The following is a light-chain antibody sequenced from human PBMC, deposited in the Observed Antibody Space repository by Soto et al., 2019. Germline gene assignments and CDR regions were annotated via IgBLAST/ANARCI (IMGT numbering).Light chain of an antibody. V-gene: IGLV2-14*03. J-gene: IGLJ3*02. CDR1: SSDVGGYNF. CDR3: CSQSTEITWM. CDR2: EVT. Sequence: QSALTQPASVSGSPGQSITISCTGTSSDVGGYNFVSWYQQHPGKAPRLIIHEVTNRPSGVSNRFSGSKSGNTASLTISGLQADDEAVYYCCSQSTEITWMFGGGTKLTVL.